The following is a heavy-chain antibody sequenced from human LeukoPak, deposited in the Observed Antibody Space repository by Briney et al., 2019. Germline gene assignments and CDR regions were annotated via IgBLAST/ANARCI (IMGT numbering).Heavy chain of an antibody. CDR3: ACLAAHPEDY. V-gene: IGHV3-48*04. CDR1: GFTFNYYS. Sequence: PGGSLRLSCAASGFTFNYYSMNWFRQAPGKGLEWIPYITSSSATIYYADSVRGRFTISRDNAKNSLYLQMNSLRAEDTAVYYCACLAAHPEDYWGQGTLVTVSS. CDR2: ITSSSATI. J-gene: IGHJ4*02. D-gene: IGHD6-6*01.